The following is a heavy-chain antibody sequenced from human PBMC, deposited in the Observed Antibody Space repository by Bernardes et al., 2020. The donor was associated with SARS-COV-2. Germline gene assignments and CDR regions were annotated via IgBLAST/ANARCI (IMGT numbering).Heavy chain of an antibody. V-gene: IGHV3-23*01. CDR2: ISGPGRT. CDR3: AKELAYGSSWRDYSYYFGMDV. D-gene: IGHD6-13*01. Sequence: GSLRPACAASGFTFSNYAMSWVRPAPGKGLEWVSDISGPGRTYYADPVRGRFTISRDNSKNTLYLEMNSLRVEDTAVYYCAKELAYGSSWRDYSYYFGMDVWGQGTTVTVSS. CDR1: GFTFSNYA. J-gene: IGHJ6*02.